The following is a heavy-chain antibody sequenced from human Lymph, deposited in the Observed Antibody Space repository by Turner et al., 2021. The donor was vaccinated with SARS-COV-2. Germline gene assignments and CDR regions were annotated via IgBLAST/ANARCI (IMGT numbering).Heavy chain of an antibody. D-gene: IGHD2-15*01. CDR1: GFSFSSYN. CDR2: ISISTSTT. Sequence: EVQLVDSGGGMLQTGGSLRLSCVASGFSFSSYNMNVVRQSPGTGMEWGSYISISTSTTYYADSVKCRFHVSRDNAKTSLYVQMHSLRDEDTAVYYCARDRGGYGAFYCGIDVWGQGTMVTVSS. J-gene: IGHJ6*02. CDR3: ARDRGGYGAFYCGIDV. V-gene: IGHV3-48*02.